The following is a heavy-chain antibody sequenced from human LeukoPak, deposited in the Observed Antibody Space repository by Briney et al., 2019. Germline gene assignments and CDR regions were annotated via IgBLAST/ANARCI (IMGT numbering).Heavy chain of an antibody. J-gene: IGHJ4*02. D-gene: IGHD6-19*01. CDR2: ISAYNGNT. V-gene: IGHV1-18*01. CDR3: ATSGWDRYYFDY. CDR1: GYTFTSYG. Sequence: ASVKVSCKASGYTFTSYGISWVRQAPGQGLEWMGWISAYNGNTNYAQKLQGRVTMTTDTSTSTAYMELRSLRSDDTDVYYCATSGWDRYYFDYWGQGTLVTVSS.